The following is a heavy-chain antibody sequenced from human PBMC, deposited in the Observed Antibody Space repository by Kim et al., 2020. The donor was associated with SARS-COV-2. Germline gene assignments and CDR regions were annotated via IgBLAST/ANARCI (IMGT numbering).Heavy chain of an antibody. CDR3: ARVTGSWFDP. D-gene: IGHD1-26*01. CDR2: I. V-gene: IGHV3-48*02. J-gene: IGHJ5*02. Sequence: IYYEDSVKGRFTISRDNAKNALYLQMNSLRDEDTAVYYCARVTGSWFDPWGQGTLVTVSS.